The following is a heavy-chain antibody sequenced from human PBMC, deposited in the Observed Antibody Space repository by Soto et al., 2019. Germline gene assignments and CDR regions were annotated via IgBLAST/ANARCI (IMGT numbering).Heavy chain of an antibody. CDR1: GYTFTSYG. CDR2: ISAYNGNT. V-gene: IGHV1-18*01. CDR3: ARDLESRLLWFGELRGY. Sequence: ASVKVSCKASGYTFTSYGISWVRQAPGQGLEWMGWISAYNGNTNYAQKLQGRVTMTTDTSTSTAYMELRSLRSDDTAVYYCARDLESRLLWFGELRGYWGQGTLVTVSS. J-gene: IGHJ4*02. D-gene: IGHD3-10*01.